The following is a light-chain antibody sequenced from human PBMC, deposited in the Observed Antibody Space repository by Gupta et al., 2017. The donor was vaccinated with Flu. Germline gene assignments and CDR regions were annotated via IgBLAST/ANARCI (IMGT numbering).Light chain of an antibody. CDR1: TSSVGTNY. J-gene: IGLJ3*02. V-gene: IGLV1-47*01. CDR3: SSQDASRSGWV. Sequence: MATITSTVTTSSVGTNYVCWPPHLPEPAPKLLFYMHNRRLSATPASFSASKSATSASVTITWVQAEDGAVYYCSSQDASRSGWVFGGGTKLTVL. CDR2: MHN.